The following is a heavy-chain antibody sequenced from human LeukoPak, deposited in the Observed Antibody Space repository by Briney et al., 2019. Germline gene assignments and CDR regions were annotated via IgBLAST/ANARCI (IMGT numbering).Heavy chain of an antibody. Sequence: GGSLRLSCSASGFTFSSYAMHWARQAPGKGLEYVPAISSNGGSTYYADSVKGRFTISRDNSKNTLYLQMSSLRAEDTAVYYCVKDSIRRGRFDYWGQGTLVTVSS. CDR1: GFTFSSYA. V-gene: IGHV3-64D*09. J-gene: IGHJ4*02. CDR3: VKDSIRRGRFDY. CDR2: ISSNGGST. D-gene: IGHD1-1*01.